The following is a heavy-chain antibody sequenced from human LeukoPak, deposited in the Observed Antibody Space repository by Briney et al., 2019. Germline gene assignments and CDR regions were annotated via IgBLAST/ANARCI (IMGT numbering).Heavy chain of an antibody. Sequence: SETLSLTCAVYGGSFSGYYWSWIRQPPGKGLEWIGEINHSGSTNYNPSLKSRVTISVDTSKNQFSLKLSSVTAADTAVYYCSHQQRTYYYYMDVWGKGTTVTVSS. CDR1: GGSFSGYY. J-gene: IGHJ6*03. D-gene: IGHD2-2*01. CDR2: INHSGST. CDR3: SHQQRTYYYYMDV. V-gene: IGHV4-34*01.